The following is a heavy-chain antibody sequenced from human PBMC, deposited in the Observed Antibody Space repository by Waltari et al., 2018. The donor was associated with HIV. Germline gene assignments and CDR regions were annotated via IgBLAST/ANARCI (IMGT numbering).Heavy chain of an antibody. J-gene: IGHJ2*01. Sequence: EEQLLQSGGKFVQPGESLRLSCVASGFSLTSYSVNWVRQAPGKGLGCVSYMGTTATARFYADSVRARFTVFADKAKQSVYLQISNLQDEDSAMYYCARGLSYFDGKPLPWYFDVWGRGSRVIVAS. D-gene: IGHD3-10*01. V-gene: IGHV3-48*02. CDR1: GFSLTSYS. CDR3: ARGLSYFDGKPLPWYFDV. CDR2: MGTTATAR.